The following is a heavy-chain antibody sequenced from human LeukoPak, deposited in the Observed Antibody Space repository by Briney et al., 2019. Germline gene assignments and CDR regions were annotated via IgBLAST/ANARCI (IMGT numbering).Heavy chain of an antibody. D-gene: IGHD3-10*01. CDR2: MTSGGSTI. J-gene: IGHJ5*02. CDR1: GFTFSSYE. Sequence: GGSLRLSCAASGFTFSSYEMNWVRQAPGKGLEWVAYMTSGGSTIYYADSVKGRFTISRDNAKNSLYLQMNSLRAEDTAVYYCARRIYGSGTNWFDPWGQGTLVTVSS. V-gene: IGHV3-48*03. CDR3: ARRIYGSGTNWFDP.